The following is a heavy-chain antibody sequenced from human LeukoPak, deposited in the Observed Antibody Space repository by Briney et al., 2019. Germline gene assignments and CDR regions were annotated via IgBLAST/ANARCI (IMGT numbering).Heavy chain of an antibody. V-gene: IGHV3-23*01. CDR1: GFTFNG. Sequence: GGTLRLSCAASGFTFNGMNWVRQAPGKGLEWVSTISGVGRSTYYADSVKGRFTISRDNSKNTLHLQMNSLKAEDTAVYYCTTDGVGVEGATYDNWGQGTLVSVSS. J-gene: IGHJ4*02. CDR3: TTDGVGVEGATYDN. CDR2: ISGVGRST. D-gene: IGHD1-26*01.